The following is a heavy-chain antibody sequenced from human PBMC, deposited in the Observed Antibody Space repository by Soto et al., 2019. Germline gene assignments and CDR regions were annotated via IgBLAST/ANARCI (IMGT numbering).Heavy chain of an antibody. D-gene: IGHD1-26*01. J-gene: IGHJ6*02. CDR3: ATDFFVATRPHYGMDF. CDR2: ISSSSSYI. CDR1: GFTFSSYS. V-gene: IGHV3-21*01. Sequence: GGSLRLSCAASGFTFSSYSMNWVRQAPGKGLEWVSSISSSSSYIYYADSVKGRFTICRDNTKKSKYMQMNSLRAEETAVYYDATDFFVATRPHYGMDFWGQGTLVTVSS.